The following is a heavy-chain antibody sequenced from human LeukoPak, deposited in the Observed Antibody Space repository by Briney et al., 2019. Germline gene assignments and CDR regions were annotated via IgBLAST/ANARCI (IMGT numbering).Heavy chain of an antibody. CDR3: TVKNWGLDY. V-gene: IGHV3-21*06. D-gene: IGHD7-27*01. Sequence: SIQGRFTISRDNAENSLYLQMNSLRAEDTAVYYCTVKNWGLDYWGQGTLVTVSS. J-gene: IGHJ4*02.